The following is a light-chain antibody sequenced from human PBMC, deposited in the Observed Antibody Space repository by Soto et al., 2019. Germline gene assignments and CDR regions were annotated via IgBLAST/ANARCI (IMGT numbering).Light chain of an antibody. CDR1: QSINGW. V-gene: IGKV1-5*03. CDR2: KAS. CDR3: HQYHNFPRT. J-gene: IGKJ1*01. Sequence: DIQLPQSPSTLSASVGDRVTITCRASQSINGWLAWYQQKPGQAPNLLIYKASTLESGVPSRFSGSGSGTEFTLTVSSLQPDDFATYYCHQYHNFPRTFGQGTKVDSK.